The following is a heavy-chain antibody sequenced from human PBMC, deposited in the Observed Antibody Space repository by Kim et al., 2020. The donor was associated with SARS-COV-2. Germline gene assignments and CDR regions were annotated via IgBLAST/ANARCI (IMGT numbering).Heavy chain of an antibody. J-gene: IGHJ3*02. CDR1: GFTFSSYW. CDR3: ARSARAGSSSRFGGAFDI. CDR2: IKQDGSEK. D-gene: IGHD6-13*01. Sequence: GGSLRLSCAASGFTFSSYWMSWVRQAPGKGLEWVANIKQDGSEKYYVDSVKGRFTISRDNAKNSLYLQMNSLRAEDTAVYYCARSARAGSSSRFGGAFDIWGQGTMVTVSS. V-gene: IGHV3-7*03.